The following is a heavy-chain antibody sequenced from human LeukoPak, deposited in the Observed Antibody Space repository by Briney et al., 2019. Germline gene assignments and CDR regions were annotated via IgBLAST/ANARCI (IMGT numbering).Heavy chain of an antibody. Sequence: GASVKVSCKVSGYTLTELSMHWVRQAPGKGLEWMGGFDPEDGETIYAQKFQGRVTMTEDTSTDTAYMELSSLRSEDTAVYYCAREELSPVVPAQRANDAFEIWGQGTKVTVSS. J-gene: IGHJ3*02. CDR1: GYTLTELS. D-gene: IGHD2-21*02. CDR2: FDPEDGET. V-gene: IGHV1-24*01. CDR3: AREELSPVVPAQRANDAFEI.